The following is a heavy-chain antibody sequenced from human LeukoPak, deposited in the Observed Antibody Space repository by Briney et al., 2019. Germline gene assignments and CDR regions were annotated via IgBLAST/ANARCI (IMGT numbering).Heavy chain of an antibody. CDR1: GFTFSDAW. J-gene: IGHJ5*01. V-gene: IGHV3-15*01. CDR2: ITSQTGGGTT. D-gene: IGHD1-26*01. Sequence: GGSLRLSCAASGFTFSDAWMSWVRQAPGKGLEWVGRITSQTGGGTTDYSAPVKGRFSISRDDSKNTLYLQMNSLKTEDTAVYYCTRVGTTWFHSWGKGTLVTVSS. CDR3: TRVGTTWFHS.